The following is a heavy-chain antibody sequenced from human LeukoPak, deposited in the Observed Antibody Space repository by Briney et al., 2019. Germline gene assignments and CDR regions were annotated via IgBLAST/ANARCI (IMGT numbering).Heavy chain of an antibody. J-gene: IGHJ1*01. Sequence: RPGGSLRLSCAASGFTFSSYAMSWVRQAPGKGLEWVSAISGSGGSTYYADSVKGRFTISRDNSKSTLYLQMNSLRAEDTAVYYCAKDLVPYSSSASYFQHWGQGTLVTVSS. CDR2: ISGSGGST. CDR3: AKDLVPYSSSASYFQH. D-gene: IGHD6-6*01. CDR1: GFTFSSYA. V-gene: IGHV3-23*01.